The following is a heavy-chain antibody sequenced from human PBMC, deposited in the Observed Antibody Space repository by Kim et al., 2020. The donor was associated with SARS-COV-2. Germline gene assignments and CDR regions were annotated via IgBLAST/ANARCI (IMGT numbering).Heavy chain of an antibody. CDR2: IRSKAYGGTT. CDR3: TRASNIVASISAY. Sequence: GGSLRLSCSASGFSFGDYAMAWVRQAPGKGLEWVGFIRSKAYGGTTEYAASVKDRFTISRDDSKSIAYLQMNSLKTEDTGIYYCTRASNIVASISAYWGQGTQVIVSS. D-gene: IGHD5-12*01. V-gene: IGHV3-49*04. CDR1: GFSFGDYA. J-gene: IGHJ4*02.